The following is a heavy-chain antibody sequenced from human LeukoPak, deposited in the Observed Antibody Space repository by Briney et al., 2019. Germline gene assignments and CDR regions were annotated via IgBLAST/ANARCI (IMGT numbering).Heavy chain of an antibody. CDR2: ISSSSSYI. V-gene: IGHV3-21*01. J-gene: IGHJ6*03. D-gene: IGHD3-10*01. Sequence: PGGSLRLSCAASGFTFSSYSMNWVRQAPGRGLEWVSSISSSSSYIYYADSVKGRFTISRDNAKNSLYLQMNSLRAEDTAVYYCARVATTLGWFGEWDPYYYYYYMDVWGKGTTVTVSS. CDR3: ARVATTLGWFGEWDPYYYYYYMDV. CDR1: GFTFSSYS.